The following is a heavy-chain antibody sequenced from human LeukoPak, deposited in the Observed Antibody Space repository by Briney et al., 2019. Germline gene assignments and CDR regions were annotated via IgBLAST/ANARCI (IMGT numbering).Heavy chain of an antibody. CDR2: ITGNAGST. J-gene: IGHJ6*03. CDR1: GFTFSSYA. V-gene: IGHV3-23*01. CDR3: AKGGGSERNYYMDV. D-gene: IGHD3-10*01. Sequence: GGSLRLSCAASGFTFSSYAMSWVRQAPGKGLEWVSTITGNAGSTYYADSVKGRFTASRDNSRNTLYLQMNSLRAEDTAVYHCAKGGGSERNYYMDVWGNGTTVTVSS.